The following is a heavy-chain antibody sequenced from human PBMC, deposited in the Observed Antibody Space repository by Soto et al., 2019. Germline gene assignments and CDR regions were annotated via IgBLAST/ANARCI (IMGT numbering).Heavy chain of an antibody. V-gene: IGHV4-39*01. Sequence: SSETLSLTCTVSGGSISSSSCYWGWIRQPTRKGLEWIGSIYYIGSAYYNPSLKSRFTISVDTSKNQFSLKLSSVTAADTAVYYCASGLRFSADGYCYYGMDVWGQGTTVTVSS. J-gene: IGHJ6*02. CDR1: GGSISSSSCY. CDR2: IYYIGSA. D-gene: IGHD3-3*01. CDR3: ASGLRFSADGYCYYGMDV.